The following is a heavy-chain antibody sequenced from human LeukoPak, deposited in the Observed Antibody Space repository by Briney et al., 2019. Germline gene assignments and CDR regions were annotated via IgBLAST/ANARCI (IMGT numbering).Heavy chain of an antibody. D-gene: IGHD3-10*01. V-gene: IGHV1-69*13. Sequence: SVKVSCNASGGTFSSYAISRVRQAPGQGLEWMGGIIPVFGTSNYAQKFQGRVTITADESTRTAYMELSSLRSDDTAVYYCARLAEELWFGELNWFDPWGQGTLVTVSS. CDR3: ARLAEELWFGELNWFDP. J-gene: IGHJ5*02. CDR1: GGTFSSYA. CDR2: IIPVFGTS.